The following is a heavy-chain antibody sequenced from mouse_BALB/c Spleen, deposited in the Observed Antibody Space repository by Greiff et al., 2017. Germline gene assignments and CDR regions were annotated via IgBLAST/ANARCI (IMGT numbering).Heavy chain of an antibody. CDR3: ARSWDEAMDY. J-gene: IGHJ4*01. CDR1: GYSITSDYA. V-gene: IGHV3-2*02. CDR2: ISYSGST. Sequence: EVKLMESGPGLVKPSQSLSLTCTVTGYSITSDYAWNWIRQFPGNKLEWMGYISYSGSTSYNPSLKSRISITRDTSKNQYYLQLNSVTTEDTATYYCARSWDEAMDYWGQGTSVTVSS. D-gene: IGHD4-1*01.